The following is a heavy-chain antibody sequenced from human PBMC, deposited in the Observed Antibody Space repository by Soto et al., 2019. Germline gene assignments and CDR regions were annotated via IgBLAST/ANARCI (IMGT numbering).Heavy chain of an antibody. CDR3: AKRRFGAGGSGSSWPHYYYYGMDV. CDR1: GFTFSSYG. Sequence: GGSLRLSCAASGFTFSSYGMHWVRQAPGKGLEWVAVISYDGSNKYYADSVKGRFTISRDNSKNTLYLQMNSLRAEDTAVYYCAKRRFGAGGSGSSWPHYYYYGMDVWGQGTTVTVSS. D-gene: IGHD3-10*01. J-gene: IGHJ6*02. CDR2: ISYDGSNK. V-gene: IGHV3-30*18.